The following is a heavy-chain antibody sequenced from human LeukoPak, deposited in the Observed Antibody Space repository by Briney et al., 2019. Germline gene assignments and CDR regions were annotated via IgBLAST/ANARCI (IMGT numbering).Heavy chain of an antibody. CDR1: GGSFSGYY. CDR3: ARGSWWELLGGDY. CDR2: INHSGST. V-gene: IGHV4-34*01. D-gene: IGHD1-26*01. Sequence: PSETLSLTCAVYGGSFSGYYWSWIRQPPGKGLGWIGEINHSGSTNYNPSLKSRVTISVDTSKNQFSLKLSSVTAADTAVYYCARGSWWELLGGDYWGQGILVTVSS. J-gene: IGHJ4*02.